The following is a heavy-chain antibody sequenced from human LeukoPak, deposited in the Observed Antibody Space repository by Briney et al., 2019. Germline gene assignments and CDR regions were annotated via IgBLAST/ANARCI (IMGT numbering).Heavy chain of an antibody. CDR3: SRVGRSGWYFDY. D-gene: IGHD6-25*01. V-gene: IGHV3-49*04. J-gene: IGHJ4*02. CDR2: IRSKAYGGTT. CDR1: GFTLGDYA. Sequence: GGSLRLSCTASGFTLGDYAMSWVRQAPGKGLEWVGFIRSKAYGGTTEYAASVKGRFTISRDDSNSIAYLQMNSLKTEDTAVYYCSRVGRSGWYFDYWGQGNLVTVSS.